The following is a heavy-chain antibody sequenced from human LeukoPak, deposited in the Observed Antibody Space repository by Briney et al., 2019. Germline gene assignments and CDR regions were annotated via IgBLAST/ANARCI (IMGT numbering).Heavy chain of an antibody. CDR1: GYTFKTYS. J-gene: IGHJ4*02. Sequence: ASVKVSCKASGYTFKTYSFTWVRQAPGQGLEWMGRISAYNGDTNNAQKFQGRVALTADTLTRTGYMEMTGLRSDDTALYYCAFRGVIPNYFDYWGQGSLVTVSS. D-gene: IGHD3-10*01. V-gene: IGHV1-18*01. CDR3: AFRGVIPNYFDY. CDR2: ISAYNGDT.